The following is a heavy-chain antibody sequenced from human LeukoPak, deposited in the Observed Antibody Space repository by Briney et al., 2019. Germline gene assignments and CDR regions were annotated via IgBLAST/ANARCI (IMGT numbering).Heavy chain of an antibody. CDR3: ERVGRYCSGGSCSQYYYYYGMDV. CDR1: GFTVSSNY. V-gene: IGHV3-53*01. J-gene: IGHJ6*02. Sequence: PGGSLRLSCAASGFTVSSNYMSWVRQAPGKGLDWVSVIYSGGSTYYADSVKGRFTISRDNSKNTLYLQMNSLRAEDTAVYYCERVGRYCSGGSCSQYYYYYGMDVWGQGTTVTVSS. CDR2: IYSGGST. D-gene: IGHD2-15*01.